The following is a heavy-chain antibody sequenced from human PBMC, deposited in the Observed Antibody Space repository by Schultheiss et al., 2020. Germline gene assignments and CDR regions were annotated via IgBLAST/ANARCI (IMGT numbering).Heavy chain of an antibody. CDR3: ARGYSGYGDLYGDDY. V-gene: IGHV3-30*01. D-gene: IGHD4-17*01. CDR1: GFTFNRSW. J-gene: IGHJ4*02. Sequence: GGSLRLSCAASGFTFNRSWMTWVRQAPGMGLAWVSVKSYDGSNEYYADSVKGRFTISRDNAKNSLYLQMNSLRAEDTAVYYCARGYSGYGDLYGDDYWGQGTLVTVSS. CDR2: KSYDGSNE.